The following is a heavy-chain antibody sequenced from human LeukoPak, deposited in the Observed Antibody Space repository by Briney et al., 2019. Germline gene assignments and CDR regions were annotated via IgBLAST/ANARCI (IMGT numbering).Heavy chain of an antibody. CDR2: IIPIFGTA. D-gene: IGHD3-22*01. V-gene: IGHV1-69*05. J-gene: IGHJ4*02. CDR1: GYTFTSYG. Sequence: SVKFSCKASGYTFTSYGISWVRQAPGQGLEWMGGIIPIFGTANYAQKFQGRVTITTDESTSTAYMELSSLRSEDTAVYYCARSPNFTYYYDSSGSAPLDYWGQGTLVTVSS. CDR3: ARSPNFTYYYDSSGSAPLDY.